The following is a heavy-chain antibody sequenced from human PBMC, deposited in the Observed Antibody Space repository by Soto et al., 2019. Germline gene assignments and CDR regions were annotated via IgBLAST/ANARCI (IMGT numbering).Heavy chain of an antibody. V-gene: IGHV1-46*01. CDR3: ARGDGRGSSGFYYYYGMEV. CDR2: ISPYDGST. J-gene: IGHJ6*02. CDR1: GFTFTNYF. D-gene: IGHD6-25*01. Sequence: QVQLVQSGAEVKKPGASVKVSCKASGFTFTNYFFHWVRQAPRQGLEWMGIISPYDGSTNYVQRLQGRVTMTSDTSTSTVYMELSSLRSEDTAVYYCARGDGRGSSGFYYYYGMEVWGHGTTVTVSS.